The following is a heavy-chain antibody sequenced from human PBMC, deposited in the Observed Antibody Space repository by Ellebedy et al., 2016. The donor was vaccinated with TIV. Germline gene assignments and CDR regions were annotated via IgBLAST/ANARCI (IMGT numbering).Heavy chain of an antibody. V-gene: IGHV3-23*01. J-gene: IGHJ4*02. CDR3: AKNMRTVTTTIDY. CDR2: ISSSGVST. CDR1: GFTFRNFA. D-gene: IGHD4-17*01. Sequence: GESLKISCAASGFTFRNFAMTWVRQAPGRGLEWVSSISSSGVSTDYADSVRGRVTISRDNSKNTLYLQMNSLRADDTALYYCAKNMRTVTTTIDYWGQGTLVTVSS.